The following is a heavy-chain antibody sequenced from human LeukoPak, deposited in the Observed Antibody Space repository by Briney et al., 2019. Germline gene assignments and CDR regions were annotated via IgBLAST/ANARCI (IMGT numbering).Heavy chain of an antibody. CDR1: GFTFSSYW. CDR2: IKQDGSEK. CDR3: AREDSGWSAGDAFDI. J-gene: IGHJ3*02. V-gene: IGHV3-7*01. Sequence: GGSLRLSCAASGFTFSSYWMSWVRQAPGKGLEWVAKIKQDGSEKYYVDSVKGRFTISRDNAKNSLYLQMNSLRAEDTAVYYCAREDSGWSAGDAFDIWGQGTMVTVSS. D-gene: IGHD6-19*01.